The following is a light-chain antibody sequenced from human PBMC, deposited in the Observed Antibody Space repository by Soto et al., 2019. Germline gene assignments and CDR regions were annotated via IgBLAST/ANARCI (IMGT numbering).Light chain of an antibody. V-gene: IGKV1-5*01. CDR2: DAS. Sequence: EIQMTQSPSTLSASVGDRVTITCRASQSTSRWLAWYQQKPGKAPKLLIYDASSLASGVPSRFSGSGSGTEFTLTISSLQPDDFATYYCQQYNSYLLTFGGGTKVDIK. J-gene: IGKJ4*01. CDR3: QQYNSYLLT. CDR1: QSTSRW.